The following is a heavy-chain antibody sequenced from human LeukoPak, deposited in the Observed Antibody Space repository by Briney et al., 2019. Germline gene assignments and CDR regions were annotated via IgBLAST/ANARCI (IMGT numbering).Heavy chain of an antibody. CDR2: VYYSGST. V-gene: IGHV4-39*01. CDR3: ARHSFYYYYYIDV. Sequence: SETLSLTCTVSGGSISSSAYYWGWIRHSPGKGLEWIGDVYYSGSTFYNPSLMSRVTISADTSMNQFSLKLSSVTAADTAVYYCARHSFYYYYYIDVWGKGTTVIVSS. CDR1: GGSISSSAYY. J-gene: IGHJ6*03.